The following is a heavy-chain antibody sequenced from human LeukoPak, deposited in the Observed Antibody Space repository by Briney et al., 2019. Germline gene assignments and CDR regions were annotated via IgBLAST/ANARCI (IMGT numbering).Heavy chain of an antibody. V-gene: IGHV1-2*06. Sequence: ASVKVSCKASGYIFTGYYMHWVRQAPGQGLEWMGRINPNSGGTNYAQKFQGRVTMTRDTSISTAYMELSRLRSDDTAVYYCAGGRDCYNFVGYWGQGTLVTVSS. CDR2: INPNSGGT. CDR3: AGGRDCYNFVGY. D-gene: IGHD5-24*01. J-gene: IGHJ4*02. CDR1: GYIFTGYY.